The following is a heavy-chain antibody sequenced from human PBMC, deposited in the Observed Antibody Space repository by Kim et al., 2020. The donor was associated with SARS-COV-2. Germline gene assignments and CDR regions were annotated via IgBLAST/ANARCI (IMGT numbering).Heavy chain of an antibody. Sequence: SGPTLVKPTQTLTLTCTFSGFSLSARGVAVGWFRQPPGKALDWLALIYWDDDKRYSPSLKSRLTITKDTSKNQVVLTMTNVDPVDTGTYYCAHRREIGHSGEFDYWGQGTLVTVSS. V-gene: IGHV2-5*02. CDR1: GFSLSARGVA. CDR2: IYWDDDK. D-gene: IGHD3-16*01. CDR3: AHRREIGHSGEFDY. J-gene: IGHJ4*02.